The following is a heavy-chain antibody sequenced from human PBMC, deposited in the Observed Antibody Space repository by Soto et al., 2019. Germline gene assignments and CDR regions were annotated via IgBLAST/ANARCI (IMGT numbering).Heavy chain of an antibody. CDR2: ISYDGNIK. D-gene: IGHD3-16*01. J-gene: IGHJ4*02. V-gene: IGHV3-30*03. Sequence: QVQLVESGGGVVQPGRSLRLSCAASGFAFSNFGMQWGRQAPGKGLEWVASISYDGNIKKFADSVKGRFTISRDISXNTLFLQMSGLRSEDTAVYYCARFWGPVTSAVDDYWGQGTLVTVSS. CDR1: GFAFSNFG. CDR3: ARFWGPVTSAVDDY.